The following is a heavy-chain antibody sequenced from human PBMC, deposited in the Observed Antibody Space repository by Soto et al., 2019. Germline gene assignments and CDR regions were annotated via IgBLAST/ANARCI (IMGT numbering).Heavy chain of an antibody. J-gene: IGHJ6*02. CDR2: ISYDGSNK. D-gene: IGHD2-2*01. Sequence: PGGSLRLSCAASGFTFSSYGMHWVRQAPGKGLEWVAVISYDGSNKYYADSVKGRFTISRDNSKNTLYLQMNSLRAEDTAVYYCARVEGYCSSTSCYAGGVHYYYYGMDVWGQGTTVTVSS. CDR3: ARVEGYCSSTSCYAGGVHYYYYGMDV. CDR1: GFTFSSYG. V-gene: IGHV3-30*03.